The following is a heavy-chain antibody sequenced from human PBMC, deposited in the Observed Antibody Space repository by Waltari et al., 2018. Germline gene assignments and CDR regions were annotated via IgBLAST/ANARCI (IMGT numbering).Heavy chain of an antibody. J-gene: IGHJ6*03. Sequence: QVQLQESGPGLVKPSQTLSLTCTVSGGSINSGTYYWSWIRQSPGKGLEWIGYIYHRVDTYYNPSLKSRITISVDTSRSQFSLKLASLTAADSAMYYCARSTVTTDDYYYYYMDVWGKGTTVTISS. CDR3: ARSTVTTDDYYYYYMDV. V-gene: IGHV4-30-4*01. CDR2: IYHRVDT. D-gene: IGHD4-17*01. CDR1: GGSINSGTYY.